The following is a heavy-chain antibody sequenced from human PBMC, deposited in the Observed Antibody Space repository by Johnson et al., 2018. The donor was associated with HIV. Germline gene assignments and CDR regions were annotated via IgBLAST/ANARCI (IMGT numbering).Heavy chain of an antibody. D-gene: IGHD2-15*01. CDR3: AMGGVHCSGGSCYSRNAFDI. V-gene: IGHV3-66*03. CDR2: IYSGGST. Sequence: VPLVESGGGLIQPGGSLRLSCAASGFTVSSNYMSWVRQAPGKGLEWVSVIYSGGSTYYADSVKGRFTISRDNPKNTLYLEMNSLRAEDTAMYYCAMGGVHCSGGSCYSRNAFDIWGQGTMVTVSS. CDR1: GFTVSSNY. J-gene: IGHJ3*02.